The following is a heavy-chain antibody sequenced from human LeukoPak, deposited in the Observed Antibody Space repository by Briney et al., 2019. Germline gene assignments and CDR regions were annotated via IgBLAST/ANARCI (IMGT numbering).Heavy chain of an antibody. Sequence: GASVKVSCKASGYTLTELSMHWVRQAPGKGLEWMGGFDPEDGETIYAQKFQGRVTMTEDTSTDTAYMELSSLRSEDTAVYYCATGPPSQYCSSTSCYYNYFDYWGQGTLVTVSS. CDR2: FDPEDGET. D-gene: IGHD2-2*01. CDR3: ATGPPSQYCSSTSCYYNYFDY. J-gene: IGHJ4*02. CDR1: GYTLTELS. V-gene: IGHV1-24*01.